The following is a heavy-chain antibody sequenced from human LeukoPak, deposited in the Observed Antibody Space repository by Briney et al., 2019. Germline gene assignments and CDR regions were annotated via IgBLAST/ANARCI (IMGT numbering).Heavy chain of an antibody. Sequence: ASVKVSCKASGYTFTSYAMRWVRQAPGQRLEWMGWINAGNGNTKYSQKFRGRVTITRDTSASTAYMELSSLRSEDTAVYYCARSVVVATYNWFDPWGQGTLVTVSS. CDR1: GYTFTSYA. CDR2: INAGNGNT. J-gene: IGHJ5*02. CDR3: ARSVVVATYNWFDP. D-gene: IGHD2-15*01. V-gene: IGHV1-3*01.